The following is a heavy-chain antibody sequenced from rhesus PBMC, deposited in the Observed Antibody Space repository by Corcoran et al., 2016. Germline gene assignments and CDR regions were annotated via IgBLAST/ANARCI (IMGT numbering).Heavy chain of an antibody. CDR1: GGSIRGYH. J-gene: IGHJ4*01. CDR2: IGGSSGST. V-gene: IGHV4-165*02. CDR3: ARTPS. Sequence: QVQLQESGPGRVKPSETLSLTCAVSGGSIRGYHWNWNRQPPGKGLEWIGDIGGSSGSTYYNPSLKSRVTISTDTSKTQFSLKLSSVTAADTAVYYCARTPSWGQGVLVTVSS.